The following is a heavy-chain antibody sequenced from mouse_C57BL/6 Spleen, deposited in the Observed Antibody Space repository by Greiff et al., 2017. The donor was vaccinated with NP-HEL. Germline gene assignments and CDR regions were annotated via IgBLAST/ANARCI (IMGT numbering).Heavy chain of an antibody. CDR1: GYAFSSSW. CDR3: ARFPDGYYGDYAMDY. J-gene: IGHJ4*01. CDR2: IYPGDGDT. Sequence: QVQLQQSGPELVKPGASVKISCKASGYAFSSSWMNWVKQRPGKGLEWIGRIYPGDGDTNYNGKFKGKATLTADKSSSTAYMQLSSLTSEDSAVYFCARFPDGYYGDYAMDYWGQGTSVTVSS. D-gene: IGHD2-3*01. V-gene: IGHV1-82*01.